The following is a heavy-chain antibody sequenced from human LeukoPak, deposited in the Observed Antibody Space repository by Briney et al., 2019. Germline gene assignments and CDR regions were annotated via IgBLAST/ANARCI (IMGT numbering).Heavy chain of an antibody. CDR3: AKDHLDYYGSGSPNWFDP. J-gene: IGHJ5*02. V-gene: IGHV3-23*01. Sequence: PGGSLRLSCAASGFTFSSYSMNWVRQAPGKGLEWVSAISGSGGSTYYADSVKGRFTISRDNSKNTLYLQMNSLRAEDTAVYYCAKDHLDYYGSGSPNWFDPWGQGTLVTVSS. CDR1: GFTFSSYS. CDR2: ISGSGGST. D-gene: IGHD3-10*01.